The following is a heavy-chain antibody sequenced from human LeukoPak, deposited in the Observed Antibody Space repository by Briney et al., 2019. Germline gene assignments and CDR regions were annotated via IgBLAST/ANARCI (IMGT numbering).Heavy chain of an antibody. V-gene: IGHV3-23*01. D-gene: IGHD4-23*01. CDR1: GFTFSFYA. CDR3: AKDETTVVTNVDY. J-gene: IGHJ4*02. Sequence: GGSLRLSCAASGFTFSFYAMSWVRQAPGKGLEWASAIRGGGGGTYYADSVKGRFTISRDNSKNTLYLHMNSLRAEDTAVYYCAKDETTVVTNVDYWGQGTLVTVSS. CDR2: IRGGGGGT.